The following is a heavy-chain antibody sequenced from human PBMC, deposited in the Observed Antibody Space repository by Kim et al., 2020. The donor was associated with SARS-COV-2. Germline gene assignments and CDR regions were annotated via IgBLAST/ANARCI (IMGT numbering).Heavy chain of an antibody. CDR3: AKDGVLSGSSGWYGYWYFDL. Sequence: GGSLRLSCAASGFTFSSYAMSWVRQAPGKGLEWVSAIRGSGGSTYYADSVKGRFTISRDNSKNTLYLQMNSLRAEDTAVYYCAKDGVLSGSSGWYGYWYFDLWGRGTLVTVSS. CDR2: IRGSGGST. J-gene: IGHJ2*01. CDR1: GFTFSSYA. D-gene: IGHD6-19*01. V-gene: IGHV3-23*01.